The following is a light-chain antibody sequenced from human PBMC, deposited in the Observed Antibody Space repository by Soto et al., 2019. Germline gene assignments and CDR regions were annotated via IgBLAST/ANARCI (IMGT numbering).Light chain of an antibody. CDR2: DAS. CDR3: QQRSNWPPFT. V-gene: IGKV3-11*01. J-gene: IGKJ5*01. CDR1: QSVSNY. Sequence: EIVLTQSPATLSLSPVEIATLSCMASQSVSNYLAWYQQKPGQAPRLLIYDASNRATDIPARFSGSGSGTDFTLTISSLEPEDFAVYYCQQRSNWPPFTFGQGTRLEIK.